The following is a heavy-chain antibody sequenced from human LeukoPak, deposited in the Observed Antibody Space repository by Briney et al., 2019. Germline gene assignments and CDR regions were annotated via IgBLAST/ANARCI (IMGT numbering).Heavy chain of an antibody. V-gene: IGHV4-59*01. CDR1: GGSISSYY. Sequence: PSETLSLTCTVSGGSISSYYWSWIRQPPGKGLEWIGYIYYSGSTNHNPSLKSRVTISVDTSKNQFSLKLSSVTAADTAVYYCARAPGMDVWGQGTTVTVSS. CDR3: ARAPGMDV. CDR2: IYYSGST. J-gene: IGHJ6*02.